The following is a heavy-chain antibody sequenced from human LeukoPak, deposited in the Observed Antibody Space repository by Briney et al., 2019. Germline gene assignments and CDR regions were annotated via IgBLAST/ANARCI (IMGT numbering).Heavy chain of an antibody. CDR1: GFTLSSYG. CDR3: ARDYGDGYNLDY. V-gene: IGHV3-33*01. D-gene: IGHD5-24*01. J-gene: IGHJ4*02. CDR2: IWYDGTKE. Sequence: GGPLRLSCAASGFTLSSYGMHWVRQAPGKGLEWVAVIWYDGTKEYDADSVKGRFTISRDNSKNTLYLQMNSLTAEDTAVYYCARDYGDGYNLDYWGQGTLVTVSS.